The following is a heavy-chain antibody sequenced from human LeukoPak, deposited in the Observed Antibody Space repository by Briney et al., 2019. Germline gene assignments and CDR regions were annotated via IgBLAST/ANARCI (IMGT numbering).Heavy chain of an antibody. J-gene: IGHJ4*02. D-gene: IGHD1-26*01. V-gene: IGHV5-51*01. Sequence: GESLKISCKGSGYSVTSYWIGWVRQMPGKGLEWMGIIYPGDSDTRYSPSFQGQVTISADKSISTAYLQWSSLKASDTAIYYCARRTIMGATQAPFDYWGQGTLVTVSS. CDR3: ARRTIMGATQAPFDY. CDR1: GYSVTSYW. CDR2: IYPGDSDT.